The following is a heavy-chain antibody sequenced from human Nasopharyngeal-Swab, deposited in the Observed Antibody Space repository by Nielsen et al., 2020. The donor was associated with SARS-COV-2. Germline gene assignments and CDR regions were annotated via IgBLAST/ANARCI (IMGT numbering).Heavy chain of an antibody. V-gene: IGHV1-69*13. CDR3: ARDDRIAAAGPFDY. CDR2: IIPIFGTA. Sequence: SVKVSCKASEATFSTFAISWFRQAPGQGLEWMGGIIPIFGTANYAQKFQGRVTITADESTSTAYMELSSLRSEDTAVYYCARDDRIAAAGPFDYWGQGTLVTVSS. J-gene: IGHJ4*02. CDR1: EATFSTFA. D-gene: IGHD6-13*01.